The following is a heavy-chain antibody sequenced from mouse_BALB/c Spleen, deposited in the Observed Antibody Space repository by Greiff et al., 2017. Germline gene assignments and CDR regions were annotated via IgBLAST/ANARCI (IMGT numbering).Heavy chain of an antibody. CDR3: ARAPYGSSYAYFDY. J-gene: IGHJ2*01. CDR1: GYTFTSYW. D-gene: IGHD1-1*01. Sequence: VQLQESGAELAKPGASVKMSCKASGYTFTSYWMHWVKQRPGQGLEWIGYINPSTGYTEYNQKFKDKATLTADKSSSTAYMQLSSLTSEDSAVYYCARAPYGSSYAYFDYWGQGTTLTVSS. CDR2: INPSTGYT. V-gene: IGHV1-7*01.